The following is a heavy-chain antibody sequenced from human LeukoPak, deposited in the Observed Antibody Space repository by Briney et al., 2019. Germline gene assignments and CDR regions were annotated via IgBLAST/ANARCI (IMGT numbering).Heavy chain of an antibody. D-gene: IGHD4-17*01. CDR3: ARDWRVYGVTRSAFDV. V-gene: IGHV3-7*01. CDR1: EFTFSMYW. Sequence: PGGSLRLSCEASEFTFSMYWMSWVRQAPGKGLEWVANIKQDGSAKNYVDSVKGRLTISRDNAENSLYLQMNSLRAEDTAVYYCARDWRVYGVTRSAFDVWGQGTMVTVSS. J-gene: IGHJ3*01. CDR2: IKQDGSAK.